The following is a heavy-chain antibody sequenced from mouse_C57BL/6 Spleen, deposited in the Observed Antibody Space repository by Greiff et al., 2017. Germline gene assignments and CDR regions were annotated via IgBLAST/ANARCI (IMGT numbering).Heavy chain of an antibody. J-gene: IGHJ1*03. Sequence: QVQLQQSGAELVMPGASVKLSCKASGYTFTSYWMHWVKQRPGQGLEWIGEIDPSDSYTNYNQKFKGKSTLTVDKSSSTAYMQLSSLTSEDSAVYYCASLTGTGWYFDVWGTGTTVTVSS. CDR2: IDPSDSYT. CDR1: GYTFTSYW. V-gene: IGHV1-69*01. CDR3: ASLTGTGWYFDV. D-gene: IGHD4-1*01.